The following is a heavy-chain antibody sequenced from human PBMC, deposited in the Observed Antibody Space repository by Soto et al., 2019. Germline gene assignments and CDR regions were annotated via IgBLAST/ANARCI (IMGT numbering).Heavy chain of an antibody. CDR3: ARSLYTYGPYLVDF. CDR1: RFTFRNYG. V-gene: IGHV3-33*01. CDR2: IWTDGSDK. Sequence: QVQLVESGGGVVQPGRSLRLSCAASRFTFRNYGMHWVRQAPDKGLEWVAFIWTDGSDKYYADSVKGRFTISRDNSKSTLYLQMTSLRVEDTAVYYCARSLYTYGPYLVDFWGQGTLVIVSS. D-gene: IGHD5-18*01. J-gene: IGHJ4*02.